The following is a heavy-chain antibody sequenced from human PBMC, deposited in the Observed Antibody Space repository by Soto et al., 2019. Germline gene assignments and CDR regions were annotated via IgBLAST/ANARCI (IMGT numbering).Heavy chain of an antibody. CDR3: AAPYQYYDFWGDSYYYGMDV. CDR2: INPSGGST. V-gene: IGHV1-46*01. CDR1: RYPFTSYY. D-gene: IGHD3-3*01. Sequence: GSVKVSCKACRYPFTSYYMHWVRQAPGQGLEWMGIINPSGGSTSYAQKFQGRVTMTRDTSTSTVYMELSSLRSEDTAVYYCAAPYQYYDFWGDSYYYGMDVWGQGTTVTVSS. J-gene: IGHJ6*01.